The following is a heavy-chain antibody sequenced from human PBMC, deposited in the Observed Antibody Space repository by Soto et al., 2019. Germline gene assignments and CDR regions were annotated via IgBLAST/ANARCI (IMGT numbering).Heavy chain of an antibody. D-gene: IGHD2-2*02. V-gene: IGHV1-69*01. J-gene: IGHJ5*02. CDR1: GGTFNNYA. CDR3: AAVYFYTSSEFRQT. CDR2: LIPLFNTP. Sequence: QVQLVQSGAEVKKPGSSVKVSCKTSGGTFNNYAIYWVRQAPGQGLDWMGGLIPLFNTPNYAQQFKGRVTITAAESTSTAYMELRILRTEDTAIYHCAAVYFYTSSEFRQTWGQGTLVTVSS.